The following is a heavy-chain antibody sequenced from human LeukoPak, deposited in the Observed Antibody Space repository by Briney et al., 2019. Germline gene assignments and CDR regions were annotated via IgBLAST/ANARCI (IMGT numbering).Heavy chain of an antibody. CDR3: ASGPFKPYGSGSYSPHNWFDP. V-gene: IGHV1-2*02. CDR1: GYTFTGYY. CDR2: INPNSGGT. D-gene: IGHD3-10*01. Sequence: WASVKVSCKASGYTFTGYYMHWVRQAPGQGLEWMGWINPNSGGTNYAQKFQGRVTMTRDTSISTAYMELSRLRSDDTSVYYCASGPFKPYGSGSYSPHNWFDPWGQGTLVTVSS. J-gene: IGHJ5*02.